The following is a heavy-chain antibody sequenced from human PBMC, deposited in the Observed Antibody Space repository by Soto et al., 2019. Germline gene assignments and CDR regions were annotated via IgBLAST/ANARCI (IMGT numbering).Heavy chain of an antibody. CDR2: ISPSGDAT. D-gene: IGHD6-19*01. V-gene: IGHV1-46*01. Sequence: ASVKVSCKASGYTFTSYFMHWLRQAPGQGLEWLGIISPSGDATSYAEKFKGRLTVTKDTSTTTVYMELSSLRPDDTAVYYCARDWRYSSGLDYWGQGTLVTVSS. CDR3: ARDWRYSSGLDY. CDR1: GYTFTSYF. J-gene: IGHJ4*02.